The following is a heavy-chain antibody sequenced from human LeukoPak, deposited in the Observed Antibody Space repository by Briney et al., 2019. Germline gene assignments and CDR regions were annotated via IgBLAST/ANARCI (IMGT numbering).Heavy chain of an antibody. CDR3: ARDLRVLIILSFAF. CDR1: GFTFSSYA. V-gene: IGHV3-20*04. J-gene: IGHJ2*01. Sequence: GGSLRLSCAASGFTFSSYAMSWVRQAPGKGLGWVSGIIWNRDSTDYADSVKGRFTISRDNAKNSLYLQMNSLRAEDTAVYYCARDLRVLIILSFAFWGRGTLVTVSS. CDR2: IIWNRDST. D-gene: IGHD3-3*01.